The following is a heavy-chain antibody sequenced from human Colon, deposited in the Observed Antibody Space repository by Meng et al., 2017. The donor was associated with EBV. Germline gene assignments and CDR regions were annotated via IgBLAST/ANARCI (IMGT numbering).Heavy chain of an antibody. V-gene: IGHV4-31*03. J-gene: IGHJ4*02. D-gene: IGHD6-19*01. CDR3: ARVSSGWDYFDY. CDR1: RGSVSSGGSC. CDR2: IYYSGST. Sequence: QMQQQESGHGRVRPYTPLSLPCTGPRGSVSSGGSCWTWFRQHPGKGLEWFGHIYYSGSTFYNPSLKRRVIISIDTSKNQFSLNLRSVTAADTAVYYCARVSSGWDYFDYWGQGTLVTVSS.